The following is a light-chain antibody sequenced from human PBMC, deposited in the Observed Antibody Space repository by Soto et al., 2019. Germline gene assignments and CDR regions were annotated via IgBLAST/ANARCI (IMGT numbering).Light chain of an antibody. V-gene: IGKV3-20*01. Sequence: EIVLTQSPGTLSLSPGERATLSCRASQSVSSSYLAWYQQKPGQAPRLLIYGASSRATGIPDRFSGSGSGTEFPLTISRLEPEDFAVYYCQPYGSSLMYTFGQGTKLEIK. CDR2: GAS. CDR1: QSVSSSY. CDR3: QPYGSSLMYT. J-gene: IGKJ2*01.